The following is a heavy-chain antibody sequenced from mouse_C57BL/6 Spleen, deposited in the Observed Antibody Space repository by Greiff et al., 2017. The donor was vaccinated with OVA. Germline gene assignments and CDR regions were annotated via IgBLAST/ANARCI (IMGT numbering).Heavy chain of an antibody. V-gene: IGHV5-6*01. D-gene: IGHD1-1*01. Sequence: EVQLVESGGDLVKPGGSLKLSCAASGFTFSSYGMSWVRQTPDKRLEWVATISSGGSYTYYPDSVKGRFTISRDNAKNTLYLQMSSLKSEDTAMYYCARRGTTVVAFAYWGQGTLVTVSA. CDR3: ARRGTTVVAFAY. CDR2: ISSGGSYT. CDR1: GFTFSSYG. J-gene: IGHJ3*01.